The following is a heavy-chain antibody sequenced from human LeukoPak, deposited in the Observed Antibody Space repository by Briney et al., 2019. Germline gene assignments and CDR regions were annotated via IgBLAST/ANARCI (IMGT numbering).Heavy chain of an antibody. CDR3: ATDGYYDFWSGSSFYYYGMDV. CDR2: IYTSGST. D-gene: IGHD3-3*01. J-gene: IGHJ6*02. Sequence: ASETLSLTCTVSGGSISSYYWSWIRQPAGKGLEWIGRIYTSGSTNYNPSLKSRVTMSVDTSKNQFSLKLSSVTAADTAVYYCATDGYYDFWSGSSFYYYGMDVWGQGTTVTVSS. V-gene: IGHV4-4*07. CDR1: GGSISSYY.